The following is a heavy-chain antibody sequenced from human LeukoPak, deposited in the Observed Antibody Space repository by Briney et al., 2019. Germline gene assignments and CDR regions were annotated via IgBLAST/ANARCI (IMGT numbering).Heavy chain of an antibody. CDR1: GGSVSSGSYY. J-gene: IGHJ2*01. V-gene: IGHV4-61*01. Sequence: SETLSLTCTVSGGSVSSGSYYWSWLRQPPGKGLEWIGYIYYSGGTNYNPSLKSRVTISVDTSKNQFSLKLSSVTAADTAVYYCARVPDSSGYYWYFDLWGRGTLVTVSS. D-gene: IGHD3-22*01. CDR3: ARVPDSSGYYWYFDL. CDR2: IYYSGGT.